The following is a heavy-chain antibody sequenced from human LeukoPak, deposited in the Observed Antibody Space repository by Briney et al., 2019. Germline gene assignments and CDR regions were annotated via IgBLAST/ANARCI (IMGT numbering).Heavy chain of an antibody. D-gene: IGHD2-2*01. CDR2: IIPIFGTA. Sequence: GSSVKVSCKASGDTFSSYAISWVRQAPGQGLEWMGGIIPIFGTANYAQKFQGRVTITADKSTSTAYMELSSLRSEDTAVYYCASATTSSSLPSLGYWGQGTLVTVSS. J-gene: IGHJ4*02. V-gene: IGHV1-69*06. CDR3: ASATTSSSLPSLGY. CDR1: GDTFSSYA.